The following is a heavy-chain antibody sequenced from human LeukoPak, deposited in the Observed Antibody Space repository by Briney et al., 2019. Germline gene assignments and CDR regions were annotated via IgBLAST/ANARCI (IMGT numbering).Heavy chain of an antibody. J-gene: IGHJ4*02. CDR3: ARSGDFYYDFWSGYYRGLSFDY. CDR1: GGSISSGSYY. D-gene: IGHD3-3*01. CDR2: IYTSGST. V-gene: IGHV4-61*02. Sequence: PSETLSLTCTVSGGSISSGSYYWSWVRHPPGKGLEWIGRIYTSGSTNNNPSLKSRVTISVDTSKNQFSLKLSSVTAADTAVYYCARSGDFYYDFWSGYYRGLSFDYWGQGTLVTVSS.